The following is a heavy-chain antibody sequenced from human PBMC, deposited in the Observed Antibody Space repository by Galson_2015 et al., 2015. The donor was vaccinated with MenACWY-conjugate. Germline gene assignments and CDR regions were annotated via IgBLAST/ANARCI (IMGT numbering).Heavy chain of an antibody. CDR3: ARGIVVGARGDYFDY. J-gene: IGHJ4*02. Sequence: ETLSLTCAVSGGSISSSNWWSWVRQPPGKGLEWIGEIYHSGSTNYNPSLKSRVTISVDKSKNQFSLKLSSVTAADTAVYYCARGIVVGARGDYFDYWGQGTLVTVSS. D-gene: IGHD1-26*01. V-gene: IGHV4-4*02. CDR1: GGSISSSNW. CDR2: IYHSGST.